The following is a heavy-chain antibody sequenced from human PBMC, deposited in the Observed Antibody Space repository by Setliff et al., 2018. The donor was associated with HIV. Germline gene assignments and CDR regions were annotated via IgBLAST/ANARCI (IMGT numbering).Heavy chain of an antibody. Sequence: GGSLRLSCAASGFTFSGYSMNWVRQAPGKGLEWVSSISSNSGEIFYAESLKGRFTISRDNPKNSLYLQMNSLRAEDSAVYYCTRGDKLEGWFDPWGQGTLVTVSS. CDR1: GFTFSGYS. V-gene: IGHV3-21*06. CDR3: TRGDKLEGWFDP. CDR2: ISSNSGEI. D-gene: IGHD1-1*01. J-gene: IGHJ5*02.